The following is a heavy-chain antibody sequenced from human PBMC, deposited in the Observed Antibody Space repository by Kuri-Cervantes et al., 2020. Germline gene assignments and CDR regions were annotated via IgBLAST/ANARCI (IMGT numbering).Heavy chain of an antibody. J-gene: IGHJ6*02. CDR3: ARDTSSGSLGYYYYGMDV. V-gene: IGHV4-59*12. Sequence: ESLKISCTVSGGSISSYYWGWIRQPPGKGLEWIGYIYYSGSTNYNPSLKSRVTISVDTSKNQFSLKLSSVTAADTAVYYCARDTSSGSLGYYYYGMDVWGQGTTVTVSS. CDR2: IYYSGST. D-gene: IGHD3-10*01. CDR1: GGSISSYY.